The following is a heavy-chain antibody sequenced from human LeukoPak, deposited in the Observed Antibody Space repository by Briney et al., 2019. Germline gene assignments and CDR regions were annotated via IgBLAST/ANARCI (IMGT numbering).Heavy chain of an antibody. V-gene: IGHV6-1*01. CDR1: GDSVSSNSAA. CDR2: TYYRSKWYN. CDR3: ARTDEYPLGGFDY. J-gene: IGHJ4*02. Sequence: SQTLSLTCAISGDSVSSNSAAWNWIRQSQSRGLEWLGRTYYRSKWYNDYAVSVKSRITINPDTSKNQISLQLNSVTPEDTAVYYCARTDEYPLGGFDYWGQGTLVTVSS. D-gene: IGHD2-2*01.